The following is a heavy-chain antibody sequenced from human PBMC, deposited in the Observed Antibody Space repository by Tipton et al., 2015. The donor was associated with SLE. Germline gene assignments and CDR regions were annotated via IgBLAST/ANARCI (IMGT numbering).Heavy chain of an antibody. J-gene: IGHJ6*02. CDR3: ARAPIAAPTGYYYGMDV. D-gene: IGHD6-13*01. Sequence: LRLSCTVSGGSISSSSYYWGWIRQPPGKGLEWIGSIYYSGSTYYNPSLKSRVTISVDTSKNQFSLKLSSVTAADTAVYYCARAPIAAPTGYYYGMDVWGRGTTVTVSS. CDR2: IYYSGST. CDR1: GGSISSSSYY. V-gene: IGHV4-39*07.